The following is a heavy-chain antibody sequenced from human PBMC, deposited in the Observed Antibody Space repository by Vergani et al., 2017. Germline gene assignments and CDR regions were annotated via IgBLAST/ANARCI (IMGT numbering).Heavy chain of an antibody. CDR1: GFTFSSYA. Sequence: EVQLVESGGGLVQPGGSLRLSCAASGFTFSSYAMSWVRPAPGKGLEWVSAISGRGGSTYYADSVKGRFTISRDNSKNTLYLQMNSLRAEDTAGYYCAKDRDSSSWVYYYYYYYMDVWGKGTTVTVSS. CDR2: ISGRGGST. D-gene: IGHD6-13*01. CDR3: AKDRDSSSWVYYYYYYYMDV. V-gene: IGHV3-23*04. J-gene: IGHJ6*03.